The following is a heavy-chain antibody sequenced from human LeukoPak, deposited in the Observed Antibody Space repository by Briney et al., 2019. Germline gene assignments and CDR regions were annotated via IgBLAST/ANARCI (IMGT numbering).Heavy chain of an antibody. J-gene: IGHJ4*02. CDR2: INHSGST. CDR3: ARVIEYCSSNSCYILDY. D-gene: IGHD2-2*02. Sequence: SETLSLTCAVYGGSFSGYYWSWIRQPPGKGLEWIGEINHSGSTNYNPSLKSRVTISVDTSKNQFSLKLSSVTAADTAVYYCARVIEYCSSNSCYILDYWGQGTLVTVSS. V-gene: IGHV4-34*01. CDR1: GGSFSGYY.